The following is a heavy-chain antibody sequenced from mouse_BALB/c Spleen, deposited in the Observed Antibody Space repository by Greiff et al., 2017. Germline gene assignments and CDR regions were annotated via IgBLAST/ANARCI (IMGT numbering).Heavy chain of an antibody. CDR3: ARDYYYGSSRYYYAMDY. D-gene: IGHD1-1*01. V-gene: IGHV3-6*02. CDR2: ISYDGSN. J-gene: IGHJ4*01. CDR1: GYSITSGYY. Sequence: ESGPGLVKPSQSLSLTCSVTGYSITSGYYWNWIRQFPGNKLEWMGYISYDGSNNYNPSLKNRISITRDTSKNQFFLKLNSVTTEDTATYYCARDYYYGSSRYYYAMDYWGQGTSVTVSS.